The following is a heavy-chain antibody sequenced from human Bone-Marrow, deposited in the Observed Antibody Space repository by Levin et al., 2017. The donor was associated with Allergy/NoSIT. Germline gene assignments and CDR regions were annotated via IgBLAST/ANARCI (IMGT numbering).Heavy chain of an antibody. J-gene: IGHJ4*02. CDR1: GFTFSDYG. V-gene: IGHV3-30*18. CDR2: ISFDGFNT. Sequence: AGGSLRLSCAASGFTFSDYGLHWVRQAPGKGLEWVAYISFDGFNTYYADSVKGRFTISRDYSGKTVSLQMDSVRPGDTAVYFCAKDGRVGMSGSPYLNFWGQGTLVSVSS. D-gene: IGHD1-26*01. CDR3: AKDGRVGMSGSPYLNF.